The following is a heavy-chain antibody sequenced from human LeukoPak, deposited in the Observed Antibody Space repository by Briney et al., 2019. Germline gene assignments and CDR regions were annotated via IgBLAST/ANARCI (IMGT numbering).Heavy chain of an antibody. D-gene: IGHD3-10*01. CDR3: ARGLPTSAYGSGSYCVFDI. J-gene: IGHJ3*02. CDR2: IYYSGST. CDR1: GGSISSYY. Sequence: PSETLSLTCTVSGGSISSYYWSWIRQPPGKGLEWIGYIYYSGSTNYNPSLKSRVTISVDTSKNQFSLKLSSVTAADTAVYYCARGLPTSAYGSGSYCVFDIWGQGTMVTVSS. V-gene: IGHV4-59*12.